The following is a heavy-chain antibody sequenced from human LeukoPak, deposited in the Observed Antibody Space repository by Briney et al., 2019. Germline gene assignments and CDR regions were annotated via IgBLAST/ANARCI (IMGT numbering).Heavy chain of an antibody. D-gene: IGHD2-21*02. CDR3: AKRGDYYSYYYVMEV. J-gene: IGHJ6*02. Sequence: GGSLRLSCAASGYSFNAYAMSWVRQAPGKGLEWVSSITGDGNTIIYADSVKGRFTISRDYSKNTLYLQMNSLRVEDTAIYYCAKRGDYYSYYYVMEVWGQGTTVIVFS. CDR2: ITGDGNTI. CDR1: GYSFNAYA. V-gene: IGHV3-23*01.